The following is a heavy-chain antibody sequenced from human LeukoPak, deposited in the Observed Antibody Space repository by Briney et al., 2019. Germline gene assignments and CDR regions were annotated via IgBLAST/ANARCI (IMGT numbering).Heavy chain of an antibody. CDR1: GQSISSGYY. CDR2: IYETGIT. D-gene: IGHD3-22*01. J-gene: IGHJ3*02. Sequence: SETLSLTCSVSGQSISSGYYWGWIRQSPGKGLEWIGSIYETGITYYNPSLKSRVPLLVDTSKNQFSLRMTSVTAADTAVYYCARNSYYDNSGEGAFDIWGQGTMVTVSS. CDR3: ARNSYYDNSGEGAFDI. V-gene: IGHV4-38-2*02.